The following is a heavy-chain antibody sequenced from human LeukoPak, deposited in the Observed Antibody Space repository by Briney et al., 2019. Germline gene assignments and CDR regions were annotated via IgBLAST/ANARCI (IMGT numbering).Heavy chain of an antibody. J-gene: IGHJ4*02. D-gene: IGHD3-16*01. CDR1: GFTFSSYS. Sequence: PGGSLRLSCAASGFTFSSYSMNWVRQAPGKGLEWVSSISSSSSYIYYADSVKGRFTISRDNAKNSLYLQMNSLRAEDTAVYYCARACAPGGDYVGFDYWGQGTLVTVSS. CDR2: ISSSSSYI. CDR3: ARACAPGGDYVGFDY. V-gene: IGHV3-21*01.